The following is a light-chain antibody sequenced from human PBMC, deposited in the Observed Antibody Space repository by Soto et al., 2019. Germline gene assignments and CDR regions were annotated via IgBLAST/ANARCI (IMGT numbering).Light chain of an antibody. CDR3: QHYGRSPPLT. Sequence: EIVLTQSPGTLSLSPGERATLPCRASQSISSSYLAWYQQKPGQAPRLLFYAASSRATGIPDRFSGSGSGTDFTLTISRLEPQDFAVYYCQHYGRSPPLTFGGGTKVEIK. V-gene: IGKV3-20*01. CDR1: QSISSSY. J-gene: IGKJ4*01. CDR2: AAS.